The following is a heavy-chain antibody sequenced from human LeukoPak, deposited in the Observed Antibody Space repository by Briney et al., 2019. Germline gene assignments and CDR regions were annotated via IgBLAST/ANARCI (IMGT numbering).Heavy chain of an antibody. V-gene: IGHV4-59*12. CDR3: AREPVIVVVVAAMNTNWFDP. CDR1: GGSISSYY. Sequence: PSETLSLACTVSGGSISSYYWSWIRQPPGKGLEWIGYIYYSGSTNYNPSLKSRVTMSVDTSKNQFSLKLSSVTAADTAVYYCAREPVIVVVVAAMNTNWFDPWGQGTLVTVSS. J-gene: IGHJ5*02. CDR2: IYYSGST. D-gene: IGHD2-15*01.